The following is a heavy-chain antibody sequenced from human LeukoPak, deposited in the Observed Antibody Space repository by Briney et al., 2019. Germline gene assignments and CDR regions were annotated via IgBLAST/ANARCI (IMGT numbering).Heavy chain of an antibody. D-gene: IGHD3-3*01. V-gene: IGHV4-61*02. Sequence: SETLSLTCTVSGGSISSGSYYWSWIRQPAGKGLEWIARIYTSGSTNYNPSLKSRVTISVDTSKNQFSLKLSSVTAADTAAYYCARDPDYDFWSGYYDYWGQGTLVTVSS. J-gene: IGHJ4*02. CDR2: IYTSGST. CDR3: ARDPDYDFWSGYYDY. CDR1: GGSISSGSYY.